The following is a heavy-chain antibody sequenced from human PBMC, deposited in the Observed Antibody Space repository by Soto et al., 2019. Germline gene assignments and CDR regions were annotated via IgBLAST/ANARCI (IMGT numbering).Heavy chain of an antibody. CDR3: AREFCSSAGCLGPDY. Sequence: ASVKVSCKASGYTFTSYGISWVRQAPGQGLEWMGWVNTNNDDTKYAQKFQGRVTLTRDTSTSTAYMDLRSLTSDDTAVYYCAREFCSSAGCLGPDYWGQGTLVNVSS. J-gene: IGHJ4*02. D-gene: IGHD2-2*01. V-gene: IGHV1-18*01. CDR2: VNTNNDDT. CDR1: GYTFTSYG.